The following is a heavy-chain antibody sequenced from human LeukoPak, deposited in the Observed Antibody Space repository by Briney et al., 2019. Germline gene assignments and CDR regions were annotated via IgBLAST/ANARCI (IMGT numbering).Heavy chain of an antibody. D-gene: IGHD6-13*01. V-gene: IGHV1-18*01. CDR3: ARVEAAAPFDY. CDR1: GYTFTSYD. Sequence: ASVKVSCKASGYTFTSYDINWVRQATGQGLEWMGWMNPNSGNTNYAQKLQGRVSMTTDTSTSTAYMELRSLRSDDTAVYYCARVEAAAPFDYWGQGTLVTVSS. J-gene: IGHJ4*02. CDR2: MNPNSGNT.